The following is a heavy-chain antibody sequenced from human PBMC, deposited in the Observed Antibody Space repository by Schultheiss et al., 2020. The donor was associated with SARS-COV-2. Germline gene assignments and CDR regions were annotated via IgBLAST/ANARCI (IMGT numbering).Heavy chain of an antibody. J-gene: IGHJ6*02. CDR2: ISTYSDKI. Sequence: ASVKVSCRASGYSFTGYYMHWVRQAPGQGLEWMGWISTYSDKIIYAHQFQGRVTMTTDTSTTTAYMELRSLRSEDTAVYYCATGPALIAAAGSWSVWGQGTAVTVSS. D-gene: IGHD6-13*01. CDR3: ATGPALIAAAGSWSV. V-gene: IGHV1-18*04. CDR1: GYSFTGYY.